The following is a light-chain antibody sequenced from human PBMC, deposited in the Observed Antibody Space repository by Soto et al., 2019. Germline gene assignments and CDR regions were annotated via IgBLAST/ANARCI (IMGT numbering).Light chain of an antibody. CDR1: HSISSY. V-gene: IGKV1-39*01. CDR3: QQSYSTPPWP. J-gene: IGKJ1*01. Sequence: DSQMTQSPSSLSSSVGDRITITCRASHSISSYLNWYQQKPGKAPKLLIYAASSLQSGVPSRFSGSGSGTDFTLPISSLQPEDCATYYCQQSYSTPPWPVGQGTKVEIK. CDR2: AAS.